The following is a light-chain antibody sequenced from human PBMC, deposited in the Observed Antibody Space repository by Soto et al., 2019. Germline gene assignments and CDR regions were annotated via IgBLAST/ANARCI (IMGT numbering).Light chain of an antibody. CDR3: QQSYSTPVT. CDR2: AAS. V-gene: IGKV1-39*01. Sequence: DIQMTQSPSSLSASVGDRVTITCRASQSISSYLNWYQQKPGKAPKLLIYAASSLQSWVPSRFSSSESGTDFTLTISSLQPEDFATYYCQQSYSTPVTFGQGTKLEIK. CDR1: QSISSY. J-gene: IGKJ2*01.